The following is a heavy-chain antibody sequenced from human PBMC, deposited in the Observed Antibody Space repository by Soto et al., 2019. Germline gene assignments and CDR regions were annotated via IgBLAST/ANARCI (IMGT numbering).Heavy chain of an antibody. Sequence: SETLSLTCTVSAGSISSGDYYWTWIRQLPGKGLEWIGYIYYSGRIGYNPSLKSRVTISVDTSNNQFSLKLTSVTAADTAVYYCARVHVMVVAGSTFDYWGHGTLVTVSS. J-gene: IGHJ4*01. D-gene: IGHD6-19*01. CDR2: IYYSGRI. V-gene: IGHV4-30-4*08. CDR3: ARVHVMVVAGSTFDY. CDR1: AGSISSGDYY.